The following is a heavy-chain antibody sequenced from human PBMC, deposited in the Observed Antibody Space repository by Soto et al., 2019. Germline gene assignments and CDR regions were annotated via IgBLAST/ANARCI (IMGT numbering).Heavy chain of an antibody. Sequence: QVQLVQSGGELKKPGASVKVSCKASGYTFTNYAISWVRQAPGRGLEWMGWVNTYNGNPNYAQIFQGRVTMTTDTSTGTAYMELRSLKSDDSAIYYCARDSQYSTSWQRFDSWGQGTLVTVCS. CDR3: ARDSQYSTSWQRFDS. D-gene: IGHD6-13*01. J-gene: IGHJ4*02. CDR2: VNTYNGNP. CDR1: GYTFTNYA. V-gene: IGHV1-18*01.